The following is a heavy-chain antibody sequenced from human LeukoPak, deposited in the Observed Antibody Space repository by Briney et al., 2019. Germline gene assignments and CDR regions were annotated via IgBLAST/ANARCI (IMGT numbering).Heavy chain of an antibody. J-gene: IGHJ4*02. CDR1: GGSISSGSYS. V-gene: IGHV4-30-2*01. CDR3: AAARLKGSN. D-gene: IGHD6-25*01. CDR2: IYPRGST. Sequence: SETLSLNCAVSGGSISSGSYSWSWIRQPPGKGLEWIGYIYPRGSTYYNPSLKSRVIISVDRSKNQFSLKLSSVTAADTAVYYCAAARLKGSNWGQGTLVTVSS.